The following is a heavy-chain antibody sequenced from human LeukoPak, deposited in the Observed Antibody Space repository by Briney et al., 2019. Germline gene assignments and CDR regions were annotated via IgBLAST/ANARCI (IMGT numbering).Heavy chain of an antibody. V-gene: IGHV1-18*01. CDR2: ISAYNGNT. J-gene: IGHJ6*02. CDR3: AAFGELWYYYGMDV. Sequence: ASVKVSCKASGYTFTSYGISWVRQAPGQGLEWMGWISAYNGNTNYAQKLQGRVTMTTDTSTSTAYMELRSLRSDDTAVYYCAAFGELWYYYGMDVWGQGTTVTVSS. D-gene: IGHD3-10*01. CDR1: GYTFTSYG.